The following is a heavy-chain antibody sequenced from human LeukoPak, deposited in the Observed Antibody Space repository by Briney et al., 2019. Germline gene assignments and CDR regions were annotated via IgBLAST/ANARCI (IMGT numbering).Heavy chain of an antibody. CDR1: GFIFKDYG. V-gene: IGHV3-30*18. Sequence: GGSLRLSCAASGFIFKDYGMHWVRQAPGKGLEWVAVTSFDGTRQFYADSVKGRFNVSRDNSNNMMFLQMNSLRAEDTAVYYCAKREAVSDTAEWGYLDYWGQGILVTVSS. D-gene: IGHD6-19*01. J-gene: IGHJ4*02. CDR2: TSFDGTRQ. CDR3: AKREAVSDTAEWGYLDY.